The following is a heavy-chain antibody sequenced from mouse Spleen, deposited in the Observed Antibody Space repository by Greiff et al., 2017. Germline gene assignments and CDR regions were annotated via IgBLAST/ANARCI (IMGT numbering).Heavy chain of an antibody. Sequence: VQLQQSGPELVKPGASVKISCKASGYSFTSYYIHWVKQRPGQGLEWIGWIYPGSGNTKYNEKFKGKATLTADTSSSTAYMQLSSLTSEDSAVYYCARSGSNSLFDYWGQGTTLTVSS. CDR2: IYPGSGNT. D-gene: IGHD2-5*01. J-gene: IGHJ2*01. V-gene: IGHV1-66*01. CDR3: ARSGSNSLFDY. CDR1: GYSFTSYY.